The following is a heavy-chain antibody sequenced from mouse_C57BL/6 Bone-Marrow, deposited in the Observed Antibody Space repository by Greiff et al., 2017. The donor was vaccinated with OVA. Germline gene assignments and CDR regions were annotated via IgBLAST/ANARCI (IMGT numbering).Heavy chain of an antibody. CDR2: IDPSDSST. Sequence: QVQLQQPGAELVRPGTSVKLSCKASGYTFTSYWMHWVKQRPGQGLEWIGVIDPSDSSTNYTQKFTGKATLTVDTSSSTSYMQLSRLTSEDSAVYYCAREVPYPDLYGPGYWGQGTTLTVSS. J-gene: IGHJ2*01. D-gene: IGHD1-2*01. CDR1: GYTFTSYW. V-gene: IGHV1-59*01. CDR3: AREVPYPDLYGPGY.